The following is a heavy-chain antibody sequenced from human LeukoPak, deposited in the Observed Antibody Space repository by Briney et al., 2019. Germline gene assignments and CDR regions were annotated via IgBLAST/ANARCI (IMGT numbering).Heavy chain of an antibody. V-gene: IGHV1-2*02. CDR3: ARGSIRLDFWSGLEY. J-gene: IGHJ4*02. D-gene: IGHD3-3*01. CDR1: GYTFTGYY. CDR2: INPNSGGT. Sequence: ASVKVSCKASGYTFTGYYMHWVRQAPGQGLEWMGWINPNSGGTNYAQKFQGRVTMTRDTSISTAYMELSRLRSDDTAVYYCARGSIRLDFWSGLEYWGQGTLVTVSS.